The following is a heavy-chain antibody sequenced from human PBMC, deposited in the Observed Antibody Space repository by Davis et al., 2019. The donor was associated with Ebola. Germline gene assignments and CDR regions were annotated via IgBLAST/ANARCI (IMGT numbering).Heavy chain of an antibody. J-gene: IGHJ6*02. V-gene: IGHV1-46*01. CDR3: AKLSSTWSSLYGMDV. Sequence: ASVKVSCKASGYTFTSYGISWIRQAPGQGLEWMGMINPNAGRTIYAQKFQGRVTVTRDTSTTTVYMDLSSLRSEDTAVYFCAKLSSTWSSLYGMDVWGQGTTVTVSS. D-gene: IGHD6-13*01. CDR1: GYTFTSYG. CDR2: INPNAGRT.